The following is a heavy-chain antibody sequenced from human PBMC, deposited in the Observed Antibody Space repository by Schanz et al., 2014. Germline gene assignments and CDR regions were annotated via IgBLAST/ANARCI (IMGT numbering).Heavy chain of an antibody. Sequence: EVQLVESGGGLVKPGGSLRLSCAASGFTMRNEWMSWVRQAPGKGLEWVSAITGSGGTTHYADSVKGRFTISRDNSKNTLFLQMNSLRAEDTAVYYCAKDYRTGAIDYWGQGTLVTVSS. V-gene: IGHV3-23*04. CDR2: ITGSGGTT. CDR1: GFTMRNEW. D-gene: IGHD7-27*01. J-gene: IGHJ4*02. CDR3: AKDYRTGAIDY.